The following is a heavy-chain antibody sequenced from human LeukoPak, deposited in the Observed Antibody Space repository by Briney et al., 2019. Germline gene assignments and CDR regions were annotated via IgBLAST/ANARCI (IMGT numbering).Heavy chain of an antibody. CDR1: GFTFDDYA. D-gene: IGHD3-22*01. CDR2: ISRNSGSI. V-gene: IGHV3-9*01. CDR3: AKDPYYYDSSGYLDY. Sequence: GRSLRLSCAASGFTFDDYAMHWVRQAPGKGLEWVSGISRNSGSIGYADSVKGRFTISRDNAKNSLYLQMNSLRAEDTALYYCAKDPYYYDSSGYLDYWGQGTLVTASS. J-gene: IGHJ4*02.